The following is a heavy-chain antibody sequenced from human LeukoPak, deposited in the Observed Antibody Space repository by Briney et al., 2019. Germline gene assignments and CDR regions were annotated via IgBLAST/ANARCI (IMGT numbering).Heavy chain of an antibody. J-gene: IGHJ4*02. CDR2: IWYDESNK. CDR1: GSSSYG. D-gene: IGHD6-13*01. V-gene: IGHV3-33*01. CDR3: ARDGFSSSWYGRALDY. Sequence: QPGGSLRLPCAASGSSSYGMHWVRQAPGKGLEWVAVIWYDESNKYYADSVKGRFTISRDNSRNTLYLQMNSLRAEDTAVYYCARDGFSSSWYGRALDYWGQGTLVTVSS.